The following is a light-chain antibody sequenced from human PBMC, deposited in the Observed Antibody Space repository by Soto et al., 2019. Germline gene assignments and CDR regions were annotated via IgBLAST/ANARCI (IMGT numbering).Light chain of an antibody. CDR1: SSNIGAGYD. CDR2: GNS. Sequence: QAVVTQPPSVSGAPGHRVTISCTGSSSNIGAGYDVHWYQQLPGTAPKLLISGNSNRPSGVPDRFSGSKSGTSASLAITGLQAEDEADYYCQSYDSSLSGYVFGTGTKLTVL. CDR3: QSYDSSLSGYV. V-gene: IGLV1-40*01. J-gene: IGLJ1*01.